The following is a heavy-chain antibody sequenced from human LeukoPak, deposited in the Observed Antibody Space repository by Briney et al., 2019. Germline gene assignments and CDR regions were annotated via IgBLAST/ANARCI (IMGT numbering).Heavy chain of an antibody. J-gene: IGHJ4*02. D-gene: IGHD3-10*01. Sequence: GGSLRLSCAVSGITFSTIGVSWVRLAPGKGLEWVSIISKSGGSTFYADPVRGRFTISRDNSKDMLYLQMKSLTAEDTAVYYCANVVGGYWGQGTLVTVSS. CDR3: ANVVGGY. V-gene: IGHV3-23*01. CDR2: ISKSGGST. CDR1: GITFSTIG.